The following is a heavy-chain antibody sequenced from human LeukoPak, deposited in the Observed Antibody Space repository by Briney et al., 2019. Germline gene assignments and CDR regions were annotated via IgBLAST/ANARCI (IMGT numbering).Heavy chain of an antibody. V-gene: IGHV3-23*01. Sequence: GGSLRLSCAASGFTFSSYAMSWVRQAPGKGPEWVSAISGSGGSTYYADSVKGRFTISRDNSKNTLYLQMNSLRAEDTAVYYCAKDYDYVWGSYRYTSSSNYFDYWGQGTLVTVSS. CDR1: GFTFSSYA. D-gene: IGHD3-16*02. CDR2: ISGSGGST. CDR3: AKDYDYVWGSYRYTSSSNYFDY. J-gene: IGHJ4*02.